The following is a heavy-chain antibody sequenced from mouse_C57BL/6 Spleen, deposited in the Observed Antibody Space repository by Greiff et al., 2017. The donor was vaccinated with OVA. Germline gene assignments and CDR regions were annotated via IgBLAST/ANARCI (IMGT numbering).Heavy chain of an antibody. CDR1: GFNIKDYY. CDR3: TTIFITTVVRTAMDY. D-gene: IGHD1-1*01. V-gene: IGHV14-1*01. CDR2: IDPEDGDT. J-gene: IGHJ4*01. Sequence: VQLQQSGAELVRPGASVKLSCTASGFNIKDYYMHWVKQRPEQGLEWIGRIDPEDGDTEYAPKFQGKATMTADTSSNTAYLQLSSLTSEDTAVYYCTTIFITTVVRTAMDYWGQGTSVTVSS.